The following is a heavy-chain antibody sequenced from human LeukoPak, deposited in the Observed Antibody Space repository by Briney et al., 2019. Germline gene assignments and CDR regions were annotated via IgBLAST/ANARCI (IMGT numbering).Heavy chain of an antibody. Sequence: PSETLSLTCAVYGGSFSGYYWSWIRQPPGKGLEWIGEINHSGSTNYNPSLKSRVTISVDTSKNQFSLKLSSVTAADTAVYYCARALTIASGWFDPWGQGTLVTVSS. CDR3: ARALTIASGWFDP. J-gene: IGHJ5*02. D-gene: IGHD2-21*01. CDR1: GGSFSGYY. V-gene: IGHV4-34*01. CDR2: INHSGST.